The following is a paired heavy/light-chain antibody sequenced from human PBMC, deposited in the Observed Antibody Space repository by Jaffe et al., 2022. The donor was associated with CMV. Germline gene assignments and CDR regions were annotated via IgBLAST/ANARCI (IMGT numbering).Heavy chain of an antibody. CDR1: AFSLSDTRTG. V-gene: IGHV2-26*01. Sequence: QITSKDSGPVLVKPTETLTLTCDVSAFSLSDTRTGVTWIRQSPGKALEWLAHIFSVDDKAYSPSLKGRLTISRDTARRQVVLTMTNMDPVDTGTYFCARTPTYASGGYYLNYFDHWDQGTLVTVSS. D-gene: IGHD3-22*01. J-gene: IGHJ4*02. CDR2: IFSVDDK. CDR3: ARTPTYASGGYYLNYFDH.
Light chain of an antibody. CDR2: AAS. Sequence: DIQMTQSPSSLSASVGDRVTITCRASQIIASYVNWYQQKPGRAPRLLIYAASNVYNGVPSRFSGSGSGTEFTLTIRSLQPEDFATYYCQQVYSTPRTFGPGTRVDIK. CDR3: QQVYSTPRT. V-gene: IGKV1-39*01. J-gene: IGKJ1*01. CDR1: QIIASY.